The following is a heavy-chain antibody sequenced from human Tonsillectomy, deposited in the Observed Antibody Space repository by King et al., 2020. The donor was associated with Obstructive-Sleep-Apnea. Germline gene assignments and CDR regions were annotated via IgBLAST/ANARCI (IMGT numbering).Heavy chain of an antibody. CDR3: ARDFYSSGGPVDY. CDR1: GFTFEDYG. CDR2: INWNGGST. Sequence: VQLVQSGGGVVRPGGSLRLSCAASGFTFEDYGMSWARQAPGKGLEGVSGINWNGGSTGYADSVKGRFTISRDNAKNSLYLQMNSLRAEDTALYHCARDFYSSGGPVDYWGQGTLVTVSS. V-gene: IGHV3-20*01. D-gene: IGHD6-19*01. J-gene: IGHJ4*02.